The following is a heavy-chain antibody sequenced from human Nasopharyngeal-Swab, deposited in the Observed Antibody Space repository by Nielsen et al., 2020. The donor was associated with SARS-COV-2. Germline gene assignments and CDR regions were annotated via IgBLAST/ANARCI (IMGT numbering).Heavy chain of an antibody. V-gene: IGHV4-39*01. D-gene: IGHD5-12*01. CDR3: ARPKYSGYDDEFGAYFDY. J-gene: IGHJ4*02. Sequence: GSLRLSCTVSGGSISSSSYYWGWLRQPPGKGLEWIGSIYYSGSTYYNPSLKSRVTISVDTSKNQFSLKLSSVTAADTAVYYCARPKYSGYDDEFGAYFDYWGQGTLVTVSS. CDR2: IYYSGST. CDR1: GGSISSSSYY.